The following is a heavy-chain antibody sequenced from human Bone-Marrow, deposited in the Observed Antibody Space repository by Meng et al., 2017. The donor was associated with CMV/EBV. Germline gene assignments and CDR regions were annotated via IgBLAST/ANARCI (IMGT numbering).Heavy chain of an antibody. Sequence: GESLKISCAASGFTFSSYGMHWVRQAPGKGLEWVAFIRYDGNNKYYADSVKGRFTISRDNSKNTLYLQMTSLRAEDTAVYYCAKDPLCSTRCPYGGSRYYYGMDVWGQGTTVTVSS. J-gene: IGHJ6*02. V-gene: IGHV3-30*02. D-gene: IGHD2-2*01. CDR2: IRYDGNNK. CDR3: AKDPLCSTRCPYGGSRYYYGMDV. CDR1: GFTFSSYG.